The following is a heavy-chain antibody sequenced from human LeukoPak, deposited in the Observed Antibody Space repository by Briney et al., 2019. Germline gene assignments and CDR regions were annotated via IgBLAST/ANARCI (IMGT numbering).Heavy chain of an antibody. J-gene: IGHJ6*03. CDR2: IYYSGNT. Sequence: SETLSLTCTVSGGSITTTTYYWGWIRQPPGKGLEWIGSIYYSGNTYYNPSLKSRVTISLDTSKNQFSLKVSSVSAADTAIYYCAKDFSSASYTYYYYYMDVWGKGTTVTVSS. V-gene: IGHV4-39*07. D-gene: IGHD6-25*01. CDR1: GGSITTTTYY. CDR3: AKDFSSASYTYYYYYMDV.